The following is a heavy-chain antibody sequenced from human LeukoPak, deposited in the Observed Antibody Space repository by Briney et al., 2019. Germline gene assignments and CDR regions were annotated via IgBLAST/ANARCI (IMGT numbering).Heavy chain of an antibody. J-gene: IGHJ5*02. CDR1: GYSFTSDW. D-gene: IGHD3-22*01. CDR3: ARHYSSRFDP. Sequence: GESLKISCKGSGYSFTSDWIGWVRQMPGKGLEWMGIIYPGDSDTRYSPSFQGQVTISVDKSISTAYLQWSSLKASDNAIYYCARHYSSRFDPWGQGTLVTVSS. V-gene: IGHV5-51*01. CDR2: IYPGDSDT.